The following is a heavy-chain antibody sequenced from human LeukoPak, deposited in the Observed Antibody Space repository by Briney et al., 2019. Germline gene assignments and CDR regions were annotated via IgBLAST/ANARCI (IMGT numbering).Heavy chain of an antibody. CDR2: IYYSGST. J-gene: IGHJ3*02. D-gene: IGHD1-26*01. CDR1: GGSISSYY. CDR3: ARDNSGSYPDAFDI. Sequence: SETLSLTCTVSGGSISSYYWGWIRQPPGKGLEWIGYIYYSGSTNYNPSLKSRVTISVDTSKNQFSLKLSSVTAADTAVYYCARDNSGSYPDAFDIWGQGTMVTVSS. V-gene: IGHV4-59*01.